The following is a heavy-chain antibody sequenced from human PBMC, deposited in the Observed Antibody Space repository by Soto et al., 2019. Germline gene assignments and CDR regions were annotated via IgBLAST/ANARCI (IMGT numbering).Heavy chain of an antibody. Sequence: GGSLRLSCAASGFTFSSYAMSWVRQAPGKGLEWVSAISGSGGSTYYADSVKGRFTISRDNSKNTLYLQMNSLKTEDTAVYYCTTDSGRSRVVVAATWYYYYGMDVWGQGTTVTVSS. D-gene: IGHD2-15*01. CDR2: ISGSGGST. V-gene: IGHV3-23*01. J-gene: IGHJ6*02. CDR1: GFTFSSYA. CDR3: TTDSGRSRVVVAATWYYYYGMDV.